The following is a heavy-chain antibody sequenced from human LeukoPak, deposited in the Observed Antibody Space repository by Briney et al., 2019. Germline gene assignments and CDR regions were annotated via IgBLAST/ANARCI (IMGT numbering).Heavy chain of an antibody. V-gene: IGHV3-11*04. J-gene: IGHJ5*02. CDR3: ARDPSPKTYSYGSGWFDP. Sequence: GGSLRLSCAASGFTFSDYYMSWIRQAPGKGLEWVSYISSSGSTIYYADSVKGRFTISRDNAKNSLYLQMNSLRAEDTAVYYCARDPSPKTYSYGSGWFDPWGQGTLVTVSS. CDR1: GFTFSDYY. CDR2: ISSSGSTI. D-gene: IGHD5-18*01.